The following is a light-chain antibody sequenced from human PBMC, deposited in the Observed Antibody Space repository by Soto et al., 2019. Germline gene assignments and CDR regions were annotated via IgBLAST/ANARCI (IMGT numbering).Light chain of an antibody. CDR1: QSVSGY. V-gene: IGKV3-11*02. CDR2: DVT. CDR3: QQRGSWPT. Sequence: EIVLTQSPVTLSLSPGERATLSCRASQSVSGYVAWYQQKPGQAPRLLNYDVTSRANGITARFTGSGSGRDFTLTITSLEPGEFPVYNCQQRGSWPTFGQGTRVEI. J-gene: IGKJ1*01.